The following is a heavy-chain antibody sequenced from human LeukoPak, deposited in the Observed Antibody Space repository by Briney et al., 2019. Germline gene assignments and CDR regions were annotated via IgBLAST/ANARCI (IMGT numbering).Heavy chain of an antibody. V-gene: IGHV3-23*01. J-gene: IGHJ3*02. CDR1: GLTFSSYA. CDR3: AKDRDGAFDI. CDR2: ISGSGGST. Sequence: GGSLRLSCAASGLTFSSYAMSWVRQAPGKGLEWVSAISGSGGSTYYADSVKGRFTISRDNAKNSLYLQMNSLRVEDSALYYCAKDRDGAFDIWGQGTMVTVSS.